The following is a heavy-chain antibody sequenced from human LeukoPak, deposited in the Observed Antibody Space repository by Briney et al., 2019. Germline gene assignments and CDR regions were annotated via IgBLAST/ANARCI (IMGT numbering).Heavy chain of an antibody. J-gene: IGHJ4*02. CDR1: GDSVSSNSAA. CDR2: TYYRSKWYN. V-gene: IGHV6-1*01. CDR3: ARDQYDFWSGHIDY. Sequence: SQTLSLTCAISGDSVSSNSAAWNWIRQSPSRGLEWLGSTYYRSKWYNDYAVSVKSRITINPDTSKNQFSLQLNSVTPEDTAVYYCARDQYDFWSGHIDYWGQGTLVTVSS. D-gene: IGHD3-3*01.